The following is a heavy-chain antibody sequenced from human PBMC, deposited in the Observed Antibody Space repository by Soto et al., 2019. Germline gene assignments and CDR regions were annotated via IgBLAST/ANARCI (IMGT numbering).Heavy chain of an antibody. D-gene: IGHD3-16*01. CDR1: GFTFSSYG. J-gene: IGHJ4*02. Sequence: QVQLVESGGGVVQPGRSLRLSCAASGFTFSSYGMHWVRQAPGKGLEWVAVIWYDGSNKYYADSVKGRFTISRDNSKNTLYLQMNSLRAEDTAVYYCARAPGIHLGELWLFDYWGQGTLVTVSS. V-gene: IGHV3-33*01. CDR2: IWYDGSNK. CDR3: ARAPGIHLGELWLFDY.